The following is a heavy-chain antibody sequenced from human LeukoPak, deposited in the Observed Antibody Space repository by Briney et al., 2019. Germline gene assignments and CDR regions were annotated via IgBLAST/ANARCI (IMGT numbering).Heavy chain of an antibody. Sequence: SETLSLTCTVSGRSISSNSDYWDWIRQAPGKGLEWIGSVFYSGNTFYDASLESRVTMSVDTSKNQFSLKLSSVTAADTAVYYCARTRLHPYYYYYGMDVWGQGTTVTVSS. CDR3: ARTRLHPYYYYYGMDV. D-gene: IGHD4-11*01. CDR2: VFYSGNT. J-gene: IGHJ6*02. V-gene: IGHV4-39*07. CDR1: GRSISSNSDY.